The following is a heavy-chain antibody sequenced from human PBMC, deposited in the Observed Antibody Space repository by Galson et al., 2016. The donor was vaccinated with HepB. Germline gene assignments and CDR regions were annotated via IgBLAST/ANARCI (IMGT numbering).Heavy chain of an antibody. V-gene: IGHV3-48*03. CDR2: ISSSGVTI. CDR1: GFTFSTYA. CDR3: ARVSFNYVWGTHPFVYGMDV. J-gene: IGHJ6*02. Sequence: SLRLSCAASGFTFSTYAMNWVRQAPGKGLEWVSFISSSGVTIHYADSVQGRFTISRDDAKNSLSLQMNSLRAEDTAVYYCARVSFNYVWGTHPFVYGMDVWGQGTTVTVSS. D-gene: IGHD3-16*01.